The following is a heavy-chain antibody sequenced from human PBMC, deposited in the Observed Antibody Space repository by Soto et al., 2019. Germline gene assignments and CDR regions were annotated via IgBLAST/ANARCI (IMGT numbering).Heavy chain of an antibody. CDR1: GDSISSGDYY. D-gene: IGHD3-10*01. Sequence: PSETLSLTCTVSGDSISSGDYYWSWIRQPPGKGLEWVGYIYYSGSTYYNPSLKSRITISVDTSKNQLSLKLSSVTAADTAVYYCARGQRWRQFGAPGSHWGQGTLVTVSS. V-gene: IGHV4-30-4*01. CDR3: ARGQRWRQFGAPGSH. J-gene: IGHJ4*02. CDR2: IYYSGST.